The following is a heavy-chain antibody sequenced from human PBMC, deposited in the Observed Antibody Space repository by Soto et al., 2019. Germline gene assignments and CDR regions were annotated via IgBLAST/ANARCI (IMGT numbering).Heavy chain of an antibody. Sequence: KTSETLSLTCAVYGGSFSGYYWSWIRQPPGKGLEWIGEINHSGSTNYNPSLKSRVTISVDTSKNQFSLRLSSVTAADTAVYYCARVRITMVRGVIRNYYYYGMDVWGQGTTVTVSS. CDR3: ARVRITMVRGVIRNYYYYGMDV. J-gene: IGHJ6*02. CDR2: INHSGST. V-gene: IGHV4-34*01. CDR1: GGSFSGYY. D-gene: IGHD3-10*01.